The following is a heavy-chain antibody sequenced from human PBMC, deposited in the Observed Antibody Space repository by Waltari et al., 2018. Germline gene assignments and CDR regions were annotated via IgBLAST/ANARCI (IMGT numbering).Heavy chain of an antibody. V-gene: IGHV3-48*03. Sequence: EVQLVESGGSLVQPGGSLRLSCAGVGFSLRTYEMKWVRQAPGKGLEWVSYISSSGTTIFYADSVKGRFTISRDNAKNSLYLQMNSLRAEDTAVYYCARRLPYYGMDVWGQGTTVTVSS. CDR1: GFSLRTYE. CDR3: ARRLPYYGMDV. J-gene: IGHJ6*02. CDR2: ISSSGTTI.